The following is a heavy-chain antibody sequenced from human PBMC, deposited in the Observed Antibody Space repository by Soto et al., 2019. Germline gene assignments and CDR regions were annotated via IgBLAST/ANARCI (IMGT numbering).Heavy chain of an antibody. D-gene: IGHD3-3*01. CDR2: IYWDDDT. CDR1: GFSLTTSGVG. J-gene: IGHJ3*01. V-gene: IGHV2-5*02. CDR3: VRFWSGFFVPRHRDAFDL. Sequence: QITLKESGPPLVSPTQTLTLACSLSGFSLTTSGVGVGWIRQPPGKALEFLALIYWDDDTRYRPSLRTRLTITKDTSKNLVVLTMTNVDPVDTATCYCVRFWSGFFVPRHRDAFDLWCQGTMVTVSS.